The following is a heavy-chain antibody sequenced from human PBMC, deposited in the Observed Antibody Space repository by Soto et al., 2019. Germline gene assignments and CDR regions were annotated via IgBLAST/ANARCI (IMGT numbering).Heavy chain of an antibody. CDR1: GFTFSNAW. D-gene: IGHD6-19*01. V-gene: IGHV3-15*01. CDR2: IKSKTDGGTT. CDR3: TTSLGSSGWYEDYFDY. J-gene: IGHJ4*02. Sequence: TGGSLRLSCAASGFTFSNAWMSWVRQAPGKGLEWVGRIKSKTDGGTTDYAAPVKGRFTISRDDSKNTLYLQMNSLKTEDTAVYYCTTSLGSSGWYEDYFDYWGQGTLVTVSS.